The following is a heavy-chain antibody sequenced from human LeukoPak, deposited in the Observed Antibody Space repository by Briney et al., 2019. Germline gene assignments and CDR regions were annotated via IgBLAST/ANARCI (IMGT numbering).Heavy chain of an antibody. J-gene: IGHJ4*02. D-gene: IGHD6-6*01. V-gene: IGHV1-46*01. Sequence: ASVKVSCKASGYTLTSYFMHWVRQAPGQGLEWMGIINPSGGNTGYAQKFQGRLSMTRDTSTNTVYMVLRNLRSEDTAVYYCARGMSSEFDYWGQGTLVTVSS. CDR1: GYTLTSYF. CDR2: INPSGGNT. CDR3: ARGMSSEFDY.